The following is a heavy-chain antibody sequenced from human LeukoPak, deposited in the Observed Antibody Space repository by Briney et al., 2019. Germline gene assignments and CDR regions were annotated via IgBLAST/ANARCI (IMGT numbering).Heavy chain of an antibody. D-gene: IGHD6-13*01. CDR3: ARATGGAAAADSDP. CDR2: IYYTGTTT. CDR1: GGSISSVGYY. Sequence: SETLSLTCTVSGGSISSVGYYWSWIRQHPGKGLEWIGFIYYTGTTTYYNPSPKSRATISVDTSKNHFSLKLTSVTAADTAVYYCARATGGAAAADSDPWGQGTLVTVSS. J-gene: IGHJ5*02. V-gene: IGHV4-31*03.